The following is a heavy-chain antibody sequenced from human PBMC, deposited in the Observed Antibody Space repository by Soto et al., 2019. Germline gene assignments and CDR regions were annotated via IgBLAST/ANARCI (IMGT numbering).Heavy chain of an antibody. CDR1: GDSVSINY. Sequence: QLQLKESGPGLVKPSETLSLTCPVSGDSVSINYWWGWIRQPAGKGLEWIGRVQASGDTTYNPSLKSRVTVSLDTSKNQLSLKVRSVTAADTAVYYCAKGAGPPWFDPWGQGTLVTVSS. V-gene: IGHV4-4*07. CDR2: VQASGDT. CDR3: AKGAGPPWFDP. J-gene: IGHJ5*02.